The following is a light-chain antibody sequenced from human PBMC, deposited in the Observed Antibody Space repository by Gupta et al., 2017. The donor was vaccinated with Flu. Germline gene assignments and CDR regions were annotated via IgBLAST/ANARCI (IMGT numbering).Light chain of an antibody. CDR2: EVT. Sequence: SITISCTGTSSDVGGYNYVSWYQQHPGKAPKLRIYEVTNRPSGVSNRFSGSKSGNTASMTISGLQAEDEADYYCSSYTSSSTRVFGGGTKLTVL. J-gene: IGLJ3*02. V-gene: IGLV2-14*01. CDR1: SSDVGGYNY. CDR3: SSYTSSSTRV.